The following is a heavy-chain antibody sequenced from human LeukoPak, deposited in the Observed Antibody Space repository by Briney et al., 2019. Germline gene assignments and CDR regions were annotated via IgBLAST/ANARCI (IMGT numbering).Heavy chain of an antibody. CDR3: ARESSGFTFDP. Sequence: ASVKVCCKASGYAFTTYGISWVRQAPGQGLEWMGWISPYNGNTNYAHKLQGRVTMTTDTSTNTAYMELRSLRSDDTAVYYCARESSGFTFDPWGQGTLVTVSS. CDR2: ISPYNGNT. CDR1: GYAFTTYG. J-gene: IGHJ5*02. D-gene: IGHD6-19*01. V-gene: IGHV1-18*01.